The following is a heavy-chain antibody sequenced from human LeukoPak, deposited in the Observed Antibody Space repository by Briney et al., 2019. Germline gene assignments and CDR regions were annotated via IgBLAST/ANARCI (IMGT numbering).Heavy chain of an antibody. CDR3: AKELHDYGGNPLDY. Sequence: AGGSLRLSCAASGFTFSSYGMHWVRQAPGKGLEWVAVIWYDGSNKYYADSVKGRFTISRDNSKNTLYLQMNSLRAEDTAVHYCAKELHDYGGNPLDYWGQGTLVTVSS. CDR2: IWYDGSNK. D-gene: IGHD4-23*01. V-gene: IGHV3-33*06. J-gene: IGHJ4*02. CDR1: GFTFSSYG.